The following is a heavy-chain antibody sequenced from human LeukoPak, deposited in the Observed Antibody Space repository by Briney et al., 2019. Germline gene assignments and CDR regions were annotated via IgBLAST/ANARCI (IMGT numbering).Heavy chain of an antibody. V-gene: IGHV3-23*01. CDR3: AKDFCVLSGGSGGSCYQYYFDY. D-gene: IGHD2-15*01. CDR2: ISGSAATT. J-gene: IGHJ4*02. Sequence: GGSLRLSCAASGFTFSTYGMTWVRQAPGKGLEWVSAISGSAATTFYADSVKGRFTISRDNSKNTQYLQMNSLRAEDTAVYYCAKDFCVLSGGSGGSCYQYYFDYWGQGTLVTVSS. CDR1: GFTFSTYG.